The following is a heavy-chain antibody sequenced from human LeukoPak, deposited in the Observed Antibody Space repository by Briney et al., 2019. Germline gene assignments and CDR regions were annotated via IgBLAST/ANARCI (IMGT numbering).Heavy chain of an antibody. Sequence: SETLSLTCSVSSYSISGGYYWGWIRQPPGKGLEWIGSIYHSGISYYNPSLRSRVTISADMSKNQFSLKLSSVTAADTAVYYCVSGTTVTNFAYWGQGTLVTVSS. J-gene: IGHJ4*02. CDR1: SYSISGGYY. CDR3: VSGTTVTNFAY. V-gene: IGHV4-38-2*01. CDR2: IYHSGIS. D-gene: IGHD4-17*01.